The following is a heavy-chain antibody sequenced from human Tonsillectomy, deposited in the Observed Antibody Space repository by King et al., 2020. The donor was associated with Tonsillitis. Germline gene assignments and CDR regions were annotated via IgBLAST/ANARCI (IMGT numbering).Heavy chain of an antibody. CDR2: IHSKTDGATT. V-gene: IGHV3-15*01. CDR1: GFTFSNAW. J-gene: IGHJ4*02. Sequence: VQLVESGGGLVKPGGSLRLSCAASGFTFSNAWMSWVRQAPGKGLELVGRIHSKTDGATTDYAAPVKGRFNISRDESKNTLYLQMNSLKTEDTAVYYCTTDRYYDFDYWGQGTLVTVSS. CDR3: TTDRYYDFDY. D-gene: IGHD3-10*01.